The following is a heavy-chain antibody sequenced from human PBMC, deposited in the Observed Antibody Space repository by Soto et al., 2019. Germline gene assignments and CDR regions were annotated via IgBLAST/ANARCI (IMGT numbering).Heavy chain of an antibody. CDR1: GYSFTSYW. CDR2: IYPSDSDT. CDR3: ERRRESRIAARPFSNPSYYGMDV. D-gene: IGHD6-6*01. J-gene: IGHJ6*02. V-gene: IGHV5-51*01. Sequence: PGEXLKISCKGSGYSFTSYWIGWVRQMPGKGLEWMGIIYPSDSDTRYSPSFQGQVTIPADKSISTAYLKWSSLKASDTAMYYCERRRESRIAARPFSNPSYYGMDVWGQGTTVTVSS.